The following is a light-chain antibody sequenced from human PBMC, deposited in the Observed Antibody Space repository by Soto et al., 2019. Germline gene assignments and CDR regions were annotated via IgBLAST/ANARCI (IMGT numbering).Light chain of an antibody. CDR1: QSVSSSY. CDR2: AAS. J-gene: IGKJ1*01. Sequence: EIVLTQSPGTLSLSPGERATLSCRASQSVSSSYLAWYQQKPGQAPRLLIYAASSRATGIPDRFSGSGSGTDFTLTISRLEPEDFAVYYCQQYGSPPSTFGQGTKVEIK. V-gene: IGKV3-20*01. CDR3: QQYGSPPST.